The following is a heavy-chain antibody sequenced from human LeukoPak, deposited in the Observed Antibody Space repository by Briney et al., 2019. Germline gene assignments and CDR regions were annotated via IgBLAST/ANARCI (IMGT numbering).Heavy chain of an antibody. CDR2: IYSGGST. Sequence: PGGSLRLSCAASGFTVSSNYMSWVRQVPGKGLEWVSVIYSGGSTYYADSVKGRFTISRDSSKNTLFLQMNSLRAVDTAVYYCASSTSFTPNFDYWGQGTLVTVSS. CDR3: ASSTSFTPNFDY. V-gene: IGHV3-53*01. J-gene: IGHJ4*02. CDR1: GFTVSSNY. D-gene: IGHD6-13*01.